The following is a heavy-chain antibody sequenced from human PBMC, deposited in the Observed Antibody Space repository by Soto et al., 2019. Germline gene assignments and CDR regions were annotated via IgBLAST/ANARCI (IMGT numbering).Heavy chain of an antibody. CDR1: GFTYRSFE. V-gene: IGHV3-48*03. CDR2: ISSSGSSL. CDR3: ARLAGHALDY. Sequence: HHWGSLRICCAASGFTYRSFEMDWVQQTPGKGLEWVSYISSSGSSLSYADSVKGRFTISRDNAQNSLHLQMNSLRAEDTAVYYCARLAGHALDYWGQGTLVTVSS. J-gene: IGHJ4*02.